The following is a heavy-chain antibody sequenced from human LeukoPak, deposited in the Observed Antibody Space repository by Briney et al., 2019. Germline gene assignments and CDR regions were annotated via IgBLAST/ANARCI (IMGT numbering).Heavy chain of an antibody. V-gene: IGHV1-2*02. Sequence: GASVKVSCKAFGYTFTDYYLHWVRQAPGQGVEWMGWINPNSGGTNYAQTFQGRVTMTRDTSITTAYLELSRLRSDDTAVYYCARIGYNHYFDYWGQGTLVTVSS. D-gene: IGHD5-24*01. CDR3: ARIGYNHYFDY. CDR1: GYTFTDYY. CDR2: INPNSGGT. J-gene: IGHJ4*02.